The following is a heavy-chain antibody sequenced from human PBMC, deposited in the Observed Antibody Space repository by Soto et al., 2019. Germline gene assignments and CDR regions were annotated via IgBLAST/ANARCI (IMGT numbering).Heavy chain of an antibody. J-gene: IGHJ4*02. CDR2: ISINSNYR. CDR3: AISQDRGGRTTFIY. Sequence: PGGSLRLSCAASGFSLSDFYMSWIRQAPGKGLEWVSYISINSNYREYADSVKGRHTISRDNAKNSLYLQMNSLRAEDTALYYCAISQDRGGRTTFIYWGQGTQVTVSS. D-gene: IGHD3-16*01. CDR1: GFSLSDFY. V-gene: IGHV3-11*03.